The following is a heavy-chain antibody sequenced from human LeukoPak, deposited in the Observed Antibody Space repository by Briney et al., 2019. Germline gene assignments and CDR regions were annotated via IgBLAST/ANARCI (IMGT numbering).Heavy chain of an antibody. V-gene: IGHV3-21*01. CDR3: ASLVTIFGVVTHDY. J-gene: IGHJ4*02. CDR1: GFTFSSYS. D-gene: IGHD3-3*01. Sequence: GGSLRFSCAASGFTFSSYSMNWVRQAPGKGLEWVSSISSSSSYIYYADSVKGRFTISRDNAKNSLYLQMNSLRAEDTAVYYCASLVTIFGVVTHDYWGQGTLVTVSS. CDR2: ISSSSSYI.